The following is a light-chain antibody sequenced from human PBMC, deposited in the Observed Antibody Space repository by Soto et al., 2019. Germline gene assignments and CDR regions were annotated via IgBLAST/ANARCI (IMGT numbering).Light chain of an antibody. CDR1: QGIGNA. CDR2: GAS. J-gene: IGKJ1*01. CDR3: LQDINYPWT. Sequence: AIQMTQSPSSLSASVGDRVTISCRASQGIGNALGWYQQKTGKPPKVLIYGASNLQSGVPPRFSGRGYGTDFTLDISSLQPEDSATYYCLQDINYPWTFGQGTKVQIK. V-gene: IGKV1-6*01.